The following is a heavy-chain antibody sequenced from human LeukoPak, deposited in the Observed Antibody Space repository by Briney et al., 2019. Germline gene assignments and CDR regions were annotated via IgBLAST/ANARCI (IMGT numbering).Heavy chain of an antibody. CDR1: GYSISSGYY. CDR2: IYYSGST. CDR3: ARMGGGRKYLNWFDS. Sequence: TPSETLSLTCTVSGYSISSGYYWGWISQPPGKGLEWIGSIYYSGSTYYNPSLKSRVTISVDTSKNQFSLKLSSVTAADTAVYYCARMGGGRKYLNWFDSWGQGTLVTVSS. D-gene: IGHD1-14*01. J-gene: IGHJ5*01. V-gene: IGHV4-38-2*02.